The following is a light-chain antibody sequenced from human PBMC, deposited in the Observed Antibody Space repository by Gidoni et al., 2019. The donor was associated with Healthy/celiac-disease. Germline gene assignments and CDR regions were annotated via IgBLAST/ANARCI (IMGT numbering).Light chain of an antibody. CDR3: QSYDSSNVV. CDR1: SGSIASNY. CDR2: EDN. J-gene: IGLJ2*01. V-gene: IGLV6-57*03. Sequence: FMLTHPHSVSESPGTTVTISGTRSSGSIASNYVQWYQQRPGSAPTTVIYEDNQRPSGVPDRFSGSIDSSSNSASLTIAGLKTEDEADYYCQSYDSSNVVFGGGTKLTVL.